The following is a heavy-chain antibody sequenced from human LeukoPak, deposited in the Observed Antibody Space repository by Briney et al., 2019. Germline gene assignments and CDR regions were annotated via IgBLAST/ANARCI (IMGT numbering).Heavy chain of an antibody. CDR1: GFAYSSFW. J-gene: IGHJ3*02. CDR3: AKIRGNWGFSFDI. V-gene: IGHV3-74*01. D-gene: IGHD7-27*01. CDR2: INSDGSST. Sequence: QPGGSLRLSCGASGFAYSSFWMSWVRQAPGEGLVWVSRINSDGSSTSYADSVKGRFTISRDNAKNTLYLQMNSLRAEDTAVYFCAKIRGNWGFSFDIWGRGTMVTVSS.